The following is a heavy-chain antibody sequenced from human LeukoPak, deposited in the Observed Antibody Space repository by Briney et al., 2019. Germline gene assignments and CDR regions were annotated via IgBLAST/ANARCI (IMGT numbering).Heavy chain of an antibody. CDR2: IYPGDSDT. D-gene: IGHD4-17*01. Sequence: GESLKISCKGSGYSFTNYWIGWVRQTPGKGLEWMGIIYPGDSDTRYSPSFQGQVTISADKSISTAYLQWNSLKASDTAIYYCARGATTVTYYYFNYWGQGTLVTVSS. CDR1: GYSFTNYW. J-gene: IGHJ4*02. V-gene: IGHV5-51*01. CDR3: ARGATTVTYYYFNY.